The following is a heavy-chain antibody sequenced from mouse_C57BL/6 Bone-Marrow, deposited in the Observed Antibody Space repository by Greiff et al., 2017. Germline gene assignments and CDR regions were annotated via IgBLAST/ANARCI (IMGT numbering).Heavy chain of an antibody. CDR1: GYTFTDYE. D-gene: IGHD2-3*01. CDR2: IDPETGGT. Sequence: QVQLQQSGAELVRPGASVTLSCKASGYTFTDYEMHWVKQTPVHGLEWIGAIDPETGGTAYNQKFKGKAILTADKSSSTAYMELRSLTSEDSAVXYCTRRDHDGYFDYWGQGTTLTVSS. V-gene: IGHV1-15*01. J-gene: IGHJ2*01. CDR3: TRRDHDGYFDY.